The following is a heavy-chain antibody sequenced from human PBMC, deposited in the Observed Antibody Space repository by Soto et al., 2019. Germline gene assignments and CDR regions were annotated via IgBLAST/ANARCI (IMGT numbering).Heavy chain of an antibody. Sequence: GGSLRLSCAASGFTFSSYSMNWVRQAPGKGLEWVSYISSSSSTIYYADSVKGRFTISRDNAKNSLYLQMNSLRAEDTAVYYCARTSHKYCSGGSCYHPDYWGQGTLVTVSS. CDR1: GFTFSSYS. D-gene: IGHD2-15*01. CDR3: ARTSHKYCSGGSCYHPDY. CDR2: ISSSSSTI. V-gene: IGHV3-48*01. J-gene: IGHJ4*02.